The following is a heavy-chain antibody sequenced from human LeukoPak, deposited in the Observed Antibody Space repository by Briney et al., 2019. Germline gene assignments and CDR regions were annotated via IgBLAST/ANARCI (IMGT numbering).Heavy chain of an antibody. Sequence: ASVKVSCKVSGYTLTELSMHWVRQAPGKGLEWMGGFDPEDGGTIYAQKFQGRVTMTEDTSTDTAYMELSSLRSEDTAVYYCATAPGYSSGWYRGKNAFDIWGQGTMVTVSS. V-gene: IGHV1-24*01. CDR2: FDPEDGGT. J-gene: IGHJ3*02. D-gene: IGHD6-19*01. CDR3: ATAPGYSSGWYRGKNAFDI. CDR1: GYTLTELS.